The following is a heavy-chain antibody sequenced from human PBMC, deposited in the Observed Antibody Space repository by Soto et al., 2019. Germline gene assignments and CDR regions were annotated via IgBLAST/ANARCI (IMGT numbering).Heavy chain of an antibody. CDR2: INPNSGGT. V-gene: IGHV1-2*04. CDR1: GYTFTGYY. D-gene: IGHD2-2*01. Sequence: GASVKVSCKASGYTFTGYYMHWVRQAPGQGLEWMGWINPNSGGTNYAQKFQGWVTMTRDTSISTAYMELSRLGSDDTAVYYCARDGMVVPAAIGYMDVWGKGTTVTVSS. J-gene: IGHJ6*03. CDR3: ARDGMVVPAAIGYMDV.